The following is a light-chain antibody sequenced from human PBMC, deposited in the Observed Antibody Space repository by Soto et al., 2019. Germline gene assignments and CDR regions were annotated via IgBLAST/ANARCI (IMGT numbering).Light chain of an antibody. V-gene: IGKV1-6*01. CDR2: AAS. Sequence: AIQLTQSPSSLSASVGDSVTITCRASQGISRYLSWYQQKPGRAPKLLISAASTLQSGVPSRFSGSGYGTDFTLSISSLQPEDFATYFCLQDYNYPWTFGQGTKVDIK. CDR1: QGISRY. J-gene: IGKJ1*01. CDR3: LQDYNYPWT.